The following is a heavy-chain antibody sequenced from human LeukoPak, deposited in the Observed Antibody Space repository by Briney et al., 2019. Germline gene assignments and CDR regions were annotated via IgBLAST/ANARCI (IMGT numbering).Heavy chain of an antibody. CDR2: ISYDGSNK. Sequence: GGSLRLSCAASGFTFSSYAMHWVRQAPGKGLECVAVISYDGSNKYYADSVKGRFTISRDNSKNTLYLQMNSLRAEDTAVYYCARDLGYSYGYLGSYYGMDVWGQGTTVTVSS. J-gene: IGHJ6*02. CDR1: GFTFSSYA. CDR3: ARDLGYSYGYLGSYYGMDV. V-gene: IGHV3-30-3*01. D-gene: IGHD5-18*01.